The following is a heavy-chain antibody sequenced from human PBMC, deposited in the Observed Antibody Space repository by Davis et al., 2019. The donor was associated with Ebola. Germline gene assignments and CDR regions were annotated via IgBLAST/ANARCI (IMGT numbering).Heavy chain of an antibody. D-gene: IGHD6-19*01. V-gene: IGHV4-4*02. CDR2: VWHSGST. CDR3: AREVADEHFYYGMDV. CDR1: GGSISSSNW. J-gene: IGHJ6*02. Sequence: MPSETLSLTCTVSGGSISSSNWWRWVRQPPGKGLEWIGDVWHSGSTNYNPSLKGRLTLLVDKSKNEFSLKMTSVTAADTAVYYCAREVADEHFYYGMDVWGQGTTVTVSS.